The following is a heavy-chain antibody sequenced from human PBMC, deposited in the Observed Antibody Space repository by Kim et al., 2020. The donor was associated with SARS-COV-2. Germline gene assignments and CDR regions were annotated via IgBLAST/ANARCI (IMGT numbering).Heavy chain of an antibody. J-gene: IGHJ4*02. CDR3: ARHFPSPTAARSFDY. V-gene: IGHV4-59*08. CDR1: GGSISSYY. CDR2: IYYTGGT. D-gene: IGHD6-6*01. Sequence: SETLSLTCTASGGSISSYYWTWIRQPPGKGLEWIGYIYYTGGTSYNPSLKSRVTISVDTSKNQFSLRLSSVTAADTAVYFCARHFPSPTAARSFDYCGRG.